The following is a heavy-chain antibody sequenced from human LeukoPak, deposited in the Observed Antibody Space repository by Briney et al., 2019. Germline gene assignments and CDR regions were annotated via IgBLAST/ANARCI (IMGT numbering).Heavy chain of an antibody. CDR3: ARDPGYESWSPFWGGMDV. Sequence: WWSLRLSCAASGFTFSSSWMHWVRQAPGKGLVWVSRITRDGSSTTYADSVKGRFTTSRDNAKNTLYLQMDSLRDDDTAVYYCARDPGYESWSPFWGGMDVWGNGTTVIVSS. CDR2: ITRDGSST. J-gene: IGHJ6*04. D-gene: IGHD3-16*01. V-gene: IGHV3-74*01. CDR1: GFTFSSSW.